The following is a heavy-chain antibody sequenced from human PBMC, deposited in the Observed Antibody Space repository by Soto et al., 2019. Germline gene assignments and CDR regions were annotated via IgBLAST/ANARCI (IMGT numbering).Heavy chain of an antibody. Sequence: QITLKESGPTLVKPTQTLTLTCTFSGFSLSTSGVGVGWIRQPPGKALEWLALIYWDDDKRYSPSLKSRLTXTXXSSKNQVGPTMTNMDPVDTATYYCAHRQRTVYFDYWGQGTLVTVSS. V-gene: IGHV2-5*02. CDR3: AHRQRTVYFDY. J-gene: IGHJ4*02. CDR2: IYWDDDK. D-gene: IGHD4-17*01. CDR1: GFSLSTSGVG.